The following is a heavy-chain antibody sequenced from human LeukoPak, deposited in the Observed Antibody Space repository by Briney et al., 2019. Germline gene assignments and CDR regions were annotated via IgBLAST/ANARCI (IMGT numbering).Heavy chain of an antibody. J-gene: IGHJ5*02. V-gene: IGHV4-34*01. CDR3: ARDSAAGVAGNWFDP. CDR1: GGSFSGYY. CDR2: INHSGST. Sequence: SETLSLTCAVYGGSFSGYYWSWIRQPPGKGLEWIGEINHSGSTNYNPSLKSRVTISVDTSKNQFSLKLSSVTAADTAVYYCARDSAAGVAGNWFDPWGQGTLVTVSS. D-gene: IGHD6-13*01.